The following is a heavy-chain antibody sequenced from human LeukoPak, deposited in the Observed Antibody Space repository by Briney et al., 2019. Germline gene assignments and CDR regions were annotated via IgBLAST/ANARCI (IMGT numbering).Heavy chain of an antibody. V-gene: IGHV4-39*01. J-gene: IGHJ4*02. CDR3: ARLAGYYYGSGSSIDY. D-gene: IGHD3-10*01. CDR2: IYYSGST. CDR1: GGSISSSSYY. Sequence: SETLSLTCTVSGGSISSSSYYWGWIRQPPGKGLEWIGSIYYSGSTYYSPSLKSRVTISVDTSKNQFSLKLSSVTAADTAVYYCARLAGYYYGSGSSIDYWGQGTLVTVSS.